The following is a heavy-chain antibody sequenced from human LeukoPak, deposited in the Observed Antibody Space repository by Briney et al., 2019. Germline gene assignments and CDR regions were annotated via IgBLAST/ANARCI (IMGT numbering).Heavy chain of an antibody. D-gene: IGHD3-10*01. V-gene: IGHV1-69*04. J-gene: IGHJ4*02. CDR1: GGTFSSYA. CDR3: ARASNYYGSGSYYNVGLDY. CDR2: IIPILGIA. Sequence: SVKVSCKASGGTFSSYAISWVRQAPGQGLEWMGRIIPILGIANYAQKFQGRVTITADKSTSTAYMELSSLRSEDTAVYYCARASNYYGSGSYYNVGLDYWGQGTLVTVSS.